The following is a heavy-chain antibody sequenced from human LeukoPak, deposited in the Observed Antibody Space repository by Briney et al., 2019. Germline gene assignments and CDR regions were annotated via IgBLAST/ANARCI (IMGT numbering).Heavy chain of an antibody. D-gene: IGHD6-19*01. CDR1: GGSFSGYY. V-gene: IGHV4-34*01. J-gene: IGHJ6*03. CDR2: INHSGST. Sequence: SETLSLTCAVYGGSFSGYYWSWIRQPPGKGLEWSGEINHSGSTNYNPSLKSRVTISVDTSKNQFSLKLSPVTDADTAVYYCARVVLEQWLTYYYYYYYMDVWGKGTTVTVSS. CDR3: ARVVLEQWLTYYYYYYYMDV.